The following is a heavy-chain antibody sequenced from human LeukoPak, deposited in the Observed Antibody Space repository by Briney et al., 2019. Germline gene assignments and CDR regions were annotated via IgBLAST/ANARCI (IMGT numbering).Heavy chain of an antibody. CDR1: GGSFSGYY. J-gene: IGHJ4*02. D-gene: IGHD6-13*01. V-gene: IGHV4-34*01. CDR2: INHSGST. CDR3: ATSSSLRHGFDY. Sequence: PSETLSLTCAVYGGSFSGYYWSWIRQPPGKGLEWIGEINHSGSTYYNPSLKSRVTISVDTSKNQFSLKLSSVTAADTAVYYCATSSSLRHGFDYWGQGTLVTVSS.